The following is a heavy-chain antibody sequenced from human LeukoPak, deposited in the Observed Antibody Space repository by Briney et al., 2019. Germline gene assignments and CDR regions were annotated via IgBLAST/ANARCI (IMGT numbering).Heavy chain of an antibody. CDR2: ISGSGGST. CDR3: ARDRVYLGREDAFDI. CDR1: GFTFSSYA. D-gene: IGHD7-27*01. J-gene: IGHJ3*02. Sequence: GGSLRLSCAASGFTFSSYAMSWVRQAPGKGLEWVAAISGSGGSTYYGDSVKGRSTISRDNSKNTLYLQMTSLRAEDTAVYYCARDRVYLGREDAFDIWGQGTMVTVSS. V-gene: IGHV3-23*01.